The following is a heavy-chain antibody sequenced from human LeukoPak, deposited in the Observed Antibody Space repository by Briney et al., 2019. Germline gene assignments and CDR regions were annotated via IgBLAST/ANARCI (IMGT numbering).Heavy chain of an antibody. CDR1: GFTFSDYD. CDR3: TRGEVYFLL. Sequence: GGSLRLSCAAAGFTFSDYDMNWVRQAPGKGLEWVSYISTSGGTIYYADSVKGRFTISRDNAKNSLFLQMNSLRAEDTAVYYCTRGEVYFLLWGQGTLVTVSS. CDR2: ISTSGGTI. V-gene: IGHV3-48*03. J-gene: IGHJ1*01.